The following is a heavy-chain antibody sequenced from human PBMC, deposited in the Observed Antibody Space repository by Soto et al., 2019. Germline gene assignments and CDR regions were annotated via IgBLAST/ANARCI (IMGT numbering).Heavy chain of an antibody. CDR1: GFTFSSYA. CDR2: ISGSGGST. V-gene: IGHV3-23*01. J-gene: IGHJ4*02. D-gene: IGHD3-3*01. Sequence: PGGSLRLSCAASGFTFSSYAMSWVRQAPGKGLEWVSAISGSGGSTYYADSVKGRFTISRDNSKNTLYLQMNSLRAEDTAVYYCATRTYDFWSGSPFSWGQGTLVTVSS. CDR3: ATRTYDFWSGSPFS.